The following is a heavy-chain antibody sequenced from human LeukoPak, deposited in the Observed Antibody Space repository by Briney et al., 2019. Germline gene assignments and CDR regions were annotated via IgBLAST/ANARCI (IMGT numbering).Heavy chain of an antibody. V-gene: IGHV3-23*01. J-gene: IGHJ4*02. CDR1: GFTFSSYA. CDR2: ISGSGGST. Sequence: GGSLRLSCAASGFTFSSYAMSWVRQAPGKGLEWVSAISGSGGSTYYADSVKGLFTISRDNSKNTLYLQMNSLRAEDTAVYYCAKGEYGDYEFDYWGQGTLVTVSS. D-gene: IGHD4-17*01. CDR3: AKGEYGDYEFDY.